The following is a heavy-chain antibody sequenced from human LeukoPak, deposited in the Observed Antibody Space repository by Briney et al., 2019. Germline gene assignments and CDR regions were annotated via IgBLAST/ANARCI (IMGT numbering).Heavy chain of an antibody. Sequence: GGSLRLSCAASGFSFSYNWMHWVRQAPGKGLVWVSGINADGTSTTFADFVKGRFSISRDNAQNMLYLQMDSLRAEDTAVYYCAGERNAFDIWGQGTMVTVSS. CDR2: INADGTST. CDR3: AGERNAFDI. J-gene: IGHJ3*02. CDR1: GFSFSYNW. V-gene: IGHV3-74*01.